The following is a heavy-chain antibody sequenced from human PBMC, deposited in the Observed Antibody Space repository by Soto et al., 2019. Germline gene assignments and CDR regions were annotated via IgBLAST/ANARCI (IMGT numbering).Heavy chain of an antibody. V-gene: IGHV1-8*01. D-gene: IGHD2-15*01. Sequence: ASVKVSCKASGYTFTSYDINWVRQATGQGLEWMGWMNPNSGNTGYAQKFQGRVTMTRNTSISTAYMELSSLRSEDTAVYYCARGAYIGLLEYYYYYYGLDVSGQGTTVTVSS. CDR2: MNPNSGNT. CDR3: ARGAYIGLLEYYYYYYGLDV. CDR1: GYTFTSYD. J-gene: IGHJ6*02.